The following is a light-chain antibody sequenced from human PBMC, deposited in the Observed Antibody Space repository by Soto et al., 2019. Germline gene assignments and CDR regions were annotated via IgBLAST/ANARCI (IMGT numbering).Light chain of an antibody. CDR3: SSYTSSSSLYV. CDR2: DVS. V-gene: IGLV2-14*01. J-gene: IGLJ1*01. CDR1: SSDVGGYNY. Sequence: QSPLTQPASVSGSPGQSITISCTGTSSDVGGYNYVSWYQQHPGKAPKLMIYDVSNRPSGVSNRFSGSKSGNTASLTISGLQAEDEADYYCSSYTSSSSLYVFGTGTQLTVL.